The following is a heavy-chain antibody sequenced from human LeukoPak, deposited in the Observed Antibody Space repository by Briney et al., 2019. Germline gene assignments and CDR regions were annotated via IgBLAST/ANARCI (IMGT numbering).Heavy chain of an antibody. CDR2: IYYRGST. J-gene: IGHJ4*02. V-gene: IGHV4-31*03. D-gene: IGHD4-11*01. CDR1: GGSLGSISSGGYY. Sequence: SQTLSLTCTVSGGSLGSISSGGYYWSWIRQHPGKGLEWIGSIYYRGSTYYNPSHKSRVTMSVDTSKNQFSLKLSSVTAADTAVYYCARGPYRNSFDYWGQGTLVTVSS. CDR3: ARGPYRNSFDY.